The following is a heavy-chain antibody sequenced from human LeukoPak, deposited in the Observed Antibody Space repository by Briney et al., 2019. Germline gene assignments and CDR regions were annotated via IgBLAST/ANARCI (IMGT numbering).Heavy chain of an antibody. J-gene: IGHJ4*02. CDR1: GFTFSSYG. CDR2: IRYDGSNK. V-gene: IGHV3-30*02. Sequence: PGGSLRLSCAASGFTFSSYGMHWVRQAPGKGLEWVAFIRYDGSNKYYADSVKGRFTISRDNSKNTLYLQMNSLRAEDTAVYYCAKDRYYDSSGSIYWGQGTLVTVSS. D-gene: IGHD3-22*01. CDR3: AKDRYYDSSGSIY.